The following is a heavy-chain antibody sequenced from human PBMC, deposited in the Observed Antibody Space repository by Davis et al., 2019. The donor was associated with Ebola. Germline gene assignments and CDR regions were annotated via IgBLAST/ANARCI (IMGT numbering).Heavy chain of an antibody. CDR3: ARVSYTNGLYYFDY. CDR2: IKQDGSEI. D-gene: IGHD6-19*01. CDR1: GFTFSSYW. V-gene: IGHV3-7*01. Sequence: PGGSLRLSCAASGFTFSSYWMDWVRHVPGKGLQWVAHIKQDGSEIFYEESLKGRFTISRDNAKNSLYLQLNSLRAEDTAVYYCARVSYTNGLYYFDYWGQGTLVTVSS. J-gene: IGHJ4*02.